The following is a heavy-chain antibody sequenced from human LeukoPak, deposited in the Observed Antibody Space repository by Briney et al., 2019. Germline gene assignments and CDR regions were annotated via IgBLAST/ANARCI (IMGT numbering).Heavy chain of an antibody. CDR2: IYHSGST. D-gene: IGHD6-19*01. V-gene: IGHV4-4*02. J-gene: IGHJ4*02. CDR3: ARDGRGYSSGWYYFDY. Sequence: SGTLSLTCAVSGGPISSSNWGRWVRQPPGKGLEWIGEIYHSGSTNYNPSLKSRVTISVDKSKNQFSLKLSSVTAADTAVYYCARDGRGYSSGWYYFDYWGQGTLVTVSS. CDR1: GGPISSSNW.